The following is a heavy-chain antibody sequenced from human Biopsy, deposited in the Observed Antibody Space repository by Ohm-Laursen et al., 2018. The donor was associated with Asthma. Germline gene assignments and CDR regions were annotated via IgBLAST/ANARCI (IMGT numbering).Heavy chain of an antibody. CDR1: GDSFSNYA. J-gene: IGHJ6*02. D-gene: IGHD5-12*01. CDR2: LIPVLGTP. Sequence: SSVKVSCKASGDSFSNYAISWVRQAPGQGLEWMGGLIPVLGTPDHAQMFEGRVTITADESTSTAYMELSSLSSEDTAVYYCAGGYSGSDRILYYYSGLEVWGQGTTVTASS. CDR3: AGGYSGSDRILYYYSGLEV. V-gene: IGHV1-69*01.